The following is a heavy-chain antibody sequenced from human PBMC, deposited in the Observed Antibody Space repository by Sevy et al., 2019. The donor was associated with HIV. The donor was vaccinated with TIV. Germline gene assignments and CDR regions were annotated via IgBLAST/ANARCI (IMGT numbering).Heavy chain of an antibody. CDR2: IKSKTDGGTT. J-gene: IGHJ4*02. CDR3: TTDSKGPGLPALLDY. Sequence: GGSLRLSCAASGFTFSNAWMSWVRQAPGKGLEWVGRIKSKTDGGTTDYAASVKGRFTISRDDSKNTLYLQMNSLKTEDTAIYYSTTDSKGPGLPALLDYWGQGTLVTASS. CDR1: GFTFSNAW. D-gene: IGHD3-10*01. V-gene: IGHV3-15*01.